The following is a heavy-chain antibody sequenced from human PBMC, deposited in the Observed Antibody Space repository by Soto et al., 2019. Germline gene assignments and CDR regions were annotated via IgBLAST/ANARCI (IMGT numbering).Heavy chain of an antibody. Sequence: ASVKVSCKASGYTFTGYYMHWVRQAPGQGLEWMGWINPNSGGTNYAQKFQGRVTMTRDTSISTAYMELSRLRSDDTAVYYCAGDYYDSSGYYSCNVWGQGTTVTVSS. CDR3: AGDYYDSSGYYSCNV. CDR2: INPNSGGT. V-gene: IGHV1-2*02. D-gene: IGHD3-22*01. J-gene: IGHJ6*02. CDR1: GYTFTGYY.